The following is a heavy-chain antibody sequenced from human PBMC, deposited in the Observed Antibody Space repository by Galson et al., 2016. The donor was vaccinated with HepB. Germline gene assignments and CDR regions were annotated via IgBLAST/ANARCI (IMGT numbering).Heavy chain of an antibody. CDR2: ILYYGSNA. CDR1: EFTFSTCA. J-gene: IGHJ3*01. D-gene: IGHD3-10*01. Sequence: SLRLSCAASEFTFSTCALHWVRQAPGKGLEWLALILYYGSNAYYGASAQGPFTVTRDNSKNPLSPQMDSLRAEDAAVYYCARSSFSGDYAGVGFNVWGQGTKVIVSS. V-gene: IGHV3-30*04. CDR3: ARSSFSGDYAGVGFNV.